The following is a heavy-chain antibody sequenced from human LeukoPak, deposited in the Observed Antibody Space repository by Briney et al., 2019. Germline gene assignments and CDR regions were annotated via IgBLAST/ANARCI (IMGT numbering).Heavy chain of an antibody. CDR3: ARGGLSSYSSSSAIDY. D-gene: IGHD6-6*01. Sequence: GASVKVSCKASGGTFSSYAISWVRQAPGQGLEWMGGIIPIFGTANYAQKFQGRVTITADESTSTAYMELSSLRSEDTAVYYCARGGLSSYSSSSAIDYWGQGTLVTVSS. J-gene: IGHJ4*02. CDR2: IIPIFGTA. V-gene: IGHV1-69*13. CDR1: GGTFSSYA.